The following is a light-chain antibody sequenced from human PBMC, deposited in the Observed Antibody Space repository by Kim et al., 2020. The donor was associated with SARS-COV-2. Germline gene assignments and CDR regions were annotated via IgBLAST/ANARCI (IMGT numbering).Light chain of an antibody. CDR1: SGHSTFI. CDR3: GTSDSNTRV. V-gene: IGLV4-60*03. J-gene: IGLJ3*02. CDR2: LEGSGSY. Sequence: QLVLTQSSSASASLGSSVKPTCTLSSGHSTFIIAWHQQQPGKAPRYLMTLEGSGSYNKGSGVPDRFSGSSSGADRYLTIFNLQSEDEADYYCGTSDSNTRVFGGGTRLTVL.